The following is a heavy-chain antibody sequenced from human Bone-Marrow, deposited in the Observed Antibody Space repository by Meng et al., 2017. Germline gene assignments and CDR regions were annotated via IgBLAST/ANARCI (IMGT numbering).Heavy chain of an antibody. Sequence: GESLKISCAASGFTFSSYAMSWVRQAPGKGLEWVSAISGSGGSTYYADSVKGRFTISRDNSKNTLYLQMNSLKTEDTAVYYCTTGFDVWGQGTTVTVSS. J-gene: IGHJ6*02. CDR1: GFTFSSYA. CDR3: TTGFDV. V-gene: IGHV3-23*01. CDR2: ISGSGGST.